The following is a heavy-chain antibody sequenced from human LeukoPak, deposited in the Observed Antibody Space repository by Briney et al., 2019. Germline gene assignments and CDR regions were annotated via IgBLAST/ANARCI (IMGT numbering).Heavy chain of an antibody. V-gene: IGHV1-18*01. CDR1: GYTFTSYG. D-gene: IGHD1-26*01. Sequence: ASVKVSCKASGYTFTSYGISWVRQAPGQGLEWMGWISAYNGNTNYAQKLQGRVTMTTDTSTSTAYMELRSLRSDDTAVYYWARGEVIVGATTLAYWGQGTLVTVSS. CDR3: ARGEVIVGATTLAY. J-gene: IGHJ4*02. CDR2: ISAYNGNT.